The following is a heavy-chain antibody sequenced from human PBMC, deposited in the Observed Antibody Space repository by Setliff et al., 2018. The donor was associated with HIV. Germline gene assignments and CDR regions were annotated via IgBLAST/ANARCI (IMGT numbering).Heavy chain of an antibody. D-gene: IGHD3-3*01. V-gene: IGHV2-5*01. CDR3: AHTFYDFWSGYHDAFDI. CDR2: IYWNDEK. CDR1: GFSLTTSGVA. J-gene: IGHJ3*02. Sequence: SGPTLVNPTQTLTLTCTFSGFSLTTSGVAVGWIRQPPGKALEWLALIYWNDEKRYSPSLKTRLTITKDTSKNQVVLTMTNMDPVDTATYYCAHTFYDFWSGYHDAFDIWGQGTMVTVS.